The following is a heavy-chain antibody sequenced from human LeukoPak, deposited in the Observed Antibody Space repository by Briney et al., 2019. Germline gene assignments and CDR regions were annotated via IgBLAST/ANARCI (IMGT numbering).Heavy chain of an antibody. CDR2: IKQDGSEK. J-gene: IGHJ6*03. V-gene: IGHV3-7*01. D-gene: IGHD3-16*01. CDR3: ARVVWGTYKSNYYYMDV. CDR1: GFTFSTYW. Sequence: GGSLRLSCAASGFTFSTYWMAWVRQAPGKGLEWVANIKQDGSEKYYVDSVKGRFTISRDNAKNSLYLQMNSLRAGDTAVYYCARVVWGTYKSNYYYMDVWAKGTTVTVSS.